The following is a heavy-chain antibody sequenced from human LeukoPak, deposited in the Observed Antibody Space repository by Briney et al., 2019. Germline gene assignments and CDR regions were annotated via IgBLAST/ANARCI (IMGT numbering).Heavy chain of an antibody. CDR3: AKGPPMSTYFDY. Sequence: GGSLRLSCAASGFTFSSYGMHWVRQAPGKGLEWVAVISYDGSNKYYADSVKGRFTISRDNSKNTLYLQTNSLRAEDTAVYYCAKGPPMSTYFDYWGQGTLVTVSS. D-gene: IGHD3-10*02. CDR1: GFTFSSYG. J-gene: IGHJ4*02. V-gene: IGHV3-30*18. CDR2: ISYDGSNK.